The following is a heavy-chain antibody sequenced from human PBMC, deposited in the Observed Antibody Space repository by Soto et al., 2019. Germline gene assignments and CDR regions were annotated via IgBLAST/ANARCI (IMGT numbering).Heavy chain of an antibody. D-gene: IGHD3-3*01. V-gene: IGHV4-59*01. J-gene: IGHJ4*02. CDR3: GGGYDFGSGYLVY. CDR2: VYYTGRT. Sequence: SETLSLTCTVSGGSISSYYWSWIRQPPGKGLEYIGYVYYTGRTNYNPSLKSRVSMSVDTSKNQFSLKLSSVIAADPAVYYCGGGYDFGSGYLVYWGQGTLVTVSS. CDR1: GGSISSYY.